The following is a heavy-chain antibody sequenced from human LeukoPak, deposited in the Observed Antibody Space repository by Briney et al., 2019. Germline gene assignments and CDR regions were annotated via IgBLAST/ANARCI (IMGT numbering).Heavy chain of an antibody. CDR1: GGSFCGYY. Sequence: SETLSLTCDVYGGSFCGYYWSWIRQPPGKGLDWIGEINHSGSTNYNPSLKSRVTISVDTSKNQFSLKLSSVTAADTAVYYCARGRYVRALDYWGQGTLVTVSS. D-gene: IGHD5-12*01. V-gene: IGHV4-34*01. CDR2: INHSGST. CDR3: ARGRYVRALDY. J-gene: IGHJ4*02.